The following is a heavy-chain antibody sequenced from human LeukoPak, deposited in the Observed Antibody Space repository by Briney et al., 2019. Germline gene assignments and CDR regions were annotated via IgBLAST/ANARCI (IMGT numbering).Heavy chain of an antibody. V-gene: IGHV1-2*02. D-gene: IGHD2-2*01. CDR3: ARDLIGLEYQLLTGYFDY. Sequence: VSVKVSCKASGYTFTGYYMHWVRQAPGQGPEWMGWINPNSGGTNYAQKFQGRVTMTRDTSISTAYMELSRLRSDDTAVYYCARDLIGLEYQLLTGYFDYWGQGTLVTVSS. CDR1: GYTFTGYY. CDR2: INPNSGGT. J-gene: IGHJ4*02.